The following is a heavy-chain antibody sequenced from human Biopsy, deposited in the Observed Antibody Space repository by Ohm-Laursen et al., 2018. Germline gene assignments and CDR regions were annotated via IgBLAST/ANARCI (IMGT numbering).Heavy chain of an antibody. V-gene: IGHV1-58*01. CDR2: IVVGSGHT. D-gene: IGHD1-14*01. Sequence: GASVKVSCKASGFTFSSSAVQWVRQARGQRLEWIGWIVVGSGHTNYAQKFQERVTITRDMSTSTAYMELTSLRSEDTAVYYCAVTSTLYYYYYYAMDVWDQGTTITVSS. J-gene: IGHJ6*02. CDR3: AVTSTLYYYYYYAMDV. CDR1: GFTFSSSA.